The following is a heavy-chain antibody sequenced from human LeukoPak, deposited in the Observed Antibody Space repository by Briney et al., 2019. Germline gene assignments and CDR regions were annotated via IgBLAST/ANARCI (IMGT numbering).Heavy chain of an antibody. CDR1: GYSITNGYY. CDR3: ARQPSPFGQVWPGYMDV. J-gene: IGHJ6*03. V-gene: IGHV4-38-2*02. CDR2: IYHDGRI. D-gene: IGHD3-10*01. Sequence: SETLSLTCTVSGYSITNGYYWGRIGQPPGKGLEWIGSIYHDGRIDYNPSLKSRVTISRDTSNDQFSLKLSSVTAADTAVYSCARQPSPFGQVWPGYMDVWGKGTTVTISS.